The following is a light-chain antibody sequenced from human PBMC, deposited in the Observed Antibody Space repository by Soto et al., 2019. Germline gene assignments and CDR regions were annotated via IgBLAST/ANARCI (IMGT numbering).Light chain of an antibody. J-gene: IGLJ2*01. V-gene: IGLV2-11*01. CDR1: YSDIGSYND. Sequence: QSALTQPRSVSGSPGQSVTISCTGNYSDIGSYNDVSWYQHHPAKAPRLMIFDVSQRPSGVPDRFSGSKSGNTASLTISGLQTEDEADYYCCSYVRAYRLMIFGEGTKVTVL. CDR3: CSYVRAYRLMI. CDR2: DVS.